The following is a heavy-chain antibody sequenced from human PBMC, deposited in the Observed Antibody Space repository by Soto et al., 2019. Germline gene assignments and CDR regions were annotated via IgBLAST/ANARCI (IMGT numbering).Heavy chain of an antibody. J-gene: IGHJ4*02. CDR1: RCTVSSYG. CDR3: AKESRGYCSSTSCYHFDY. Sequence: PALSLRPSWAASRCTVSSYGLHWDRQAPGYGLEWVAVISYDGSNKYYADSVKGRFTISRDNPKNTLYLQMNSLRAEDTAVYYCAKESRGYCSSTSCYHFDYRGQGTLVTGSS. D-gene: IGHD2-2*01. V-gene: IGHV3-30*18. CDR2: ISYDGSNK.